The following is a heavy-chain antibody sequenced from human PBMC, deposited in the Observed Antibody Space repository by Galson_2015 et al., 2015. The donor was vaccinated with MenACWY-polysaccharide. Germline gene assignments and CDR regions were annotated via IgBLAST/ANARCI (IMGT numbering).Heavy chain of an antibody. V-gene: IGHV3-74*01. D-gene: IGHD1/OR15-1a*01. CDR3: ARDGTGTVAGALDI. CDR2: IKSDGSST. J-gene: IGHJ3*02. Sequence: SLRLSCAASGFTFSSNWMHWIRQAPGKGLVWVSLIKSDGSSTSYADSVKGRFTISGDNAKNTLHLQMNSLRVEDTALYYCARDGTGTVAGALDIWGQGTMVTVSS. CDR1: GFTFSSNW.